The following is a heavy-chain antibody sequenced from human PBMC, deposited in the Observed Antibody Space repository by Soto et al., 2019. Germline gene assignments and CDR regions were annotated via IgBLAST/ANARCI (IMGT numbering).Heavy chain of an antibody. D-gene: IGHD1-26*01. Sequence: GGSLRLSCAASGFTFSSYAMHWVRQAPGKGLEWVAVISYDGSNKYYADSVKGRFTISRDNSKNTLYLQMNSLRAEDTAVYYCAGGGVLYYDAFDIWGQGTMVTVSS. V-gene: IGHV3-30-3*01. CDR1: GFTFSSYA. CDR3: AGGGVLYYDAFDI. J-gene: IGHJ3*02. CDR2: ISYDGSNK.